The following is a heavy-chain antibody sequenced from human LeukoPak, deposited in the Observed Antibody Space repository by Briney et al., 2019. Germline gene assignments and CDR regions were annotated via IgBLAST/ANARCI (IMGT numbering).Heavy chain of an antibody. CDR3: APLAATTDY. V-gene: IGHV3-23*01. D-gene: IGHD5-12*01. J-gene: IGHJ4*02. CDR1: GFTLSSYA. CDR2: ISASGGGT. Sequence: GGSLRLSCAASGFTLSSYAMSWVRQAPGKGLEWVSSISASGGGTYYADSVKGRFTISRDTSKNTLYLQMNGLRAEDTAVYYCAPLAATTDYWGQGTLVTVSS.